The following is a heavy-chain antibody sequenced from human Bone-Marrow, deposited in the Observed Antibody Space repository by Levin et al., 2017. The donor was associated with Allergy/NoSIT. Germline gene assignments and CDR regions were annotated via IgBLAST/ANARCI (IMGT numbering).Heavy chain of an antibody. CDR2: ISWNSGSI. CDR1: GFTFDDYA. V-gene: IGHV3-9*01. J-gene: IGHJ4*02. D-gene: IGHD1/OR15-1a*01. CDR3: AKDQEGSYGWNTYFDY. Sequence: GGSLRLSCAASGFTFDDYAMHWVRQAPGKGLEWVSGISWNSGSIGYADSVKGRFTISRDNAKNSLYLQMNSLRAEDTALYYCAKDQEGSYGWNTYFDYWGQGTLVTVSS.